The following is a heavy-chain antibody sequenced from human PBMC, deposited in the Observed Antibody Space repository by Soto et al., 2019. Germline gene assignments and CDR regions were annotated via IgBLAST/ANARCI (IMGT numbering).Heavy chain of an antibody. Sequence: SETLSLTCTVSVGSISSYYWSWIRQPPGKGLEWIGYIYYSGSTNYNPSLKSRVTISVDTSKNQFSLKLSSVTAADTAVYYCARVADYFDYWGQGTLVTVSS. V-gene: IGHV4-59*01. D-gene: IGHD6-19*01. CDR1: VGSISSYY. J-gene: IGHJ4*02. CDR2: IYYSGST. CDR3: ARVADYFDY.